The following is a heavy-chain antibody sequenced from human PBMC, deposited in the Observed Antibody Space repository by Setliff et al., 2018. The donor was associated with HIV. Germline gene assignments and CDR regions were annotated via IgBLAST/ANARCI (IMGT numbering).Heavy chain of an antibody. V-gene: IGHV4-39*07. CDR1: GGSISVSSHY. D-gene: IGHD3-10*01. Sequence: SETLSLTCTVSGGSISVSSHYWGWIRQYPGKGLEWIGYIYYTGSTYYNPSLKSRVTISVDTSKNQFSLKLSSVTAADTAVYYCATYADRESNRFDPWGQGILVTVSS. CDR2: IYYTGST. CDR3: ATYADRESNRFDP. J-gene: IGHJ5*02.